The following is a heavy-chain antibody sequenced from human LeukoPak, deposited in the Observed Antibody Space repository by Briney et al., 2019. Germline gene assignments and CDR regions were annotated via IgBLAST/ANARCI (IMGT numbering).Heavy chain of an antibody. J-gene: IGHJ6*02. Sequence: GGSLRLSCAASGFTFDDYTMHWVRQAPGKGLEWVSLISWDGGSTYYADSVKGRFTISRDNSKNSLYLQMNSLRTEDTALYYCAKDSLVYGYCSGGSCSSLSYGMDVWGQGTTVTVPS. V-gene: IGHV3-43*01. CDR3: AKDSLVYGYCSGGSCSSLSYGMDV. CDR1: GFTFDDYT. CDR2: ISWDGGST. D-gene: IGHD2-15*01.